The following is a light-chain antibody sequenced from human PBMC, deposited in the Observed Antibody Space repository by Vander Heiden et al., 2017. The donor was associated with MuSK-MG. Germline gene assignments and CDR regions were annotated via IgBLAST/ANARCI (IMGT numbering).Light chain of an antibody. CDR3: QQRSNWIT. Sequence: EIVLTQSPATLSLSPGERATLSCRASQSGSSYLAWYQQKPGQAHRLLIYDEYSGSGTDFTLTSSSREPEDFAVYYWQQRSNWITFGQGTRLXIK. CDR1: QSGSSY. V-gene: IGKV3-11*01. CDR2: DE. J-gene: IGKJ5*01.